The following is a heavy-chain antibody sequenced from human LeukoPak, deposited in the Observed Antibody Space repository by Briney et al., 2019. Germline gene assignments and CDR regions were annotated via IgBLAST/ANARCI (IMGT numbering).Heavy chain of an antibody. D-gene: IGHD2-15*01. J-gene: IGHJ4*02. V-gene: IGHV4-39*07. CDR2: IYYGGGT. CDR3: ARVRARYCSGGSCYPLHY. Sequence: SETLSLTCTVSGGSIISSSYYWGWIRQPPGKGLEWIESIYYGGGTYYNPSLKSRVTISVDTSKNQFSLKLTSVTAADTAVYYCARVRARYCSGGSCYPLHYWGQGTLVTVSS. CDR1: GGSIISSSYY.